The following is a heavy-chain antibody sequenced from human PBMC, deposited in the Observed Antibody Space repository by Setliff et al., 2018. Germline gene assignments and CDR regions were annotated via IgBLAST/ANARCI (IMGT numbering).Heavy chain of an antibody. D-gene: IGHD2-15*01. CDR3: ARGRGPDIVVTIPGDY. CDR2: ISPYSGKT. Sequence: GASVKVSCKTSGYNFITLGINWVRQAPGQGLEWVGWISPYSGKTDYAQKFQDRVIMTIDSATTTAYMELKTLRSDDTAVYYCARGRGPDIVVTIPGDYWGQGTQVTVS. J-gene: IGHJ4*02. V-gene: IGHV1-18*01. CDR1: GYNFITLG.